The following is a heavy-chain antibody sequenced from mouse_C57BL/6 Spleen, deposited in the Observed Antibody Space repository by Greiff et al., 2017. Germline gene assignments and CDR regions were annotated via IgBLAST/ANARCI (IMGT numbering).Heavy chain of an antibody. Sequence: VQLKESGPELVKPGDSVKISCKASGYSFTGYFMNWVMQSHGKSLEWIGRINPYNGDTFYNQKFKGKATLTVDKSSSTAHMELRSLTSEDSAVYYCARGGITTVVGYYAMDYWGQGTSVTVSS. D-gene: IGHD1-1*01. J-gene: IGHJ4*01. V-gene: IGHV1-20*01. CDR2: INPYNGDT. CDR1: GYSFTGYF. CDR3: ARGGITTVVGYYAMDY.